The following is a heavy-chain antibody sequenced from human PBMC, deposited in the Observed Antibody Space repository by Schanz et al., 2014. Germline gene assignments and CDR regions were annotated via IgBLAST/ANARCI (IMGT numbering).Heavy chain of an antibody. D-gene: IGHD1-26*01. CDR2: ISSGGATT. J-gene: IGHJ2*01. CDR3: GRNRGSGGQNRYFDL. V-gene: IGHV3-11*01. Sequence: VQLVESGGGLVQPGGSLRLSCAASGFTFSDYYMAWIRQAPGKGPEYVSYISSGGATTYHSDSVKGRFTICGDNAKNSLVQQQNSRRADDAAVYYCGRNRGSGGQNRYFDLWGRGTLVTVSS. CDR1: GFTFSDYY.